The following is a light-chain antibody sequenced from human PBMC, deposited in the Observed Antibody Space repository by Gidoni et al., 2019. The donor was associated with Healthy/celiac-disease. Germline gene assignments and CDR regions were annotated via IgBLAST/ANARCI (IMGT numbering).Light chain of an antibody. V-gene: IGKV3-20*01. CDR3: QQYGSSLTWT. Sequence: EIVLTQSPGTLSLSPGERATLSCRASQSVSSNYLAWYQQKPGQAPRLLIYGASSSATGIPDRFSGSGSGTDFTLTISRLEPEDFAVYYFQQYGSSLTWTFGQGTKVEIK. CDR2: GAS. J-gene: IGKJ1*01. CDR1: QSVSSNY.